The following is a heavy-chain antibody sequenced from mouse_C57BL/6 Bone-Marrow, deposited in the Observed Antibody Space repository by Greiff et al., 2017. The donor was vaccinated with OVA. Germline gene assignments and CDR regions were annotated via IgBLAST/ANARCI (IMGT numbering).Heavy chain of an antibody. V-gene: IGHV5-17*01. CDR1: GFTFSDYG. CDR2: ISSGCSTI. Sequence: DVHLVESGGGLVKPGGSLKLSCAASGFTFSDYGMHWVRQAPEKGLEWVAYISSGCSTIYYADTVKGRFTISRDNAKNTLFLQMTSLRSEDTAMYYCARHPFAYWGQGTLVTVSA. J-gene: IGHJ3*01. CDR3: ARHPFAY.